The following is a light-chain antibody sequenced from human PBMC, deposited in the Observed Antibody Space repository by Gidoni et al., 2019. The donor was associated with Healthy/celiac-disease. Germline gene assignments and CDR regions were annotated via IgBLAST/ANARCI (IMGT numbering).Light chain of an antibody. CDR2: DDS. CDR1: NIGSKS. Sequence: SYVLTQPHSVSVAPGQTARITCGGNNIGSKSVHWYQQKPGQAPVLVVYDDSDRTSGIHERFSGSNSGNTATLTISRVEAGDEADYYCQVWDSSVVFGGGTKLTVL. CDR3: QVWDSSVV. V-gene: IGLV3-21*02. J-gene: IGLJ2*01.